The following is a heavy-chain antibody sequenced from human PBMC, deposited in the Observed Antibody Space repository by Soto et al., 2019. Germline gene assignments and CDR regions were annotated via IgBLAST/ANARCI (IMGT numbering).Heavy chain of an antibody. CDR2: IYYSGST. CDR1: GGSISSSSYY. V-gene: IGHV4-39*01. CDR3: ASQGSSSYYDSSGLYYDAFDI. J-gene: IGHJ3*02. D-gene: IGHD3-22*01. Sequence: PSETLSLTCTVSGGSISSSSYYWGWIRQPPGKGLEWIGSIYYSGSTYYNPSLKSRVTISVDTSKNQFSLKLSSVTAAVTAVYYCASQGSSSYYDSSGLYYDAFDIWGQGTMVTVSS.